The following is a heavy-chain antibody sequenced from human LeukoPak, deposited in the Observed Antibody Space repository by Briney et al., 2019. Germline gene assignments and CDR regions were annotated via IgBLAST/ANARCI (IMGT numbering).Heavy chain of an antibody. V-gene: IGHV1-2*02. CDR1: GYTFTDYY. Sequence: ASVKVSCKASGYTFTDYYMHWVRQAPGQGLEWMGWINPNSGGTNYAQKFQGRVTMTRDTSISTAYMELSRLTSDDTAVYYCARERGEEGDPFDYWGQGTLVTVSS. CDR2: INPNSGGT. CDR3: ARERGEEGDPFDY. D-gene: IGHD3-16*01. J-gene: IGHJ4*02.